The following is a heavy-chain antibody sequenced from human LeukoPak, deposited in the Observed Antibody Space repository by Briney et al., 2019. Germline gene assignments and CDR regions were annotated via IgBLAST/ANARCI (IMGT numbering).Heavy chain of an antibody. V-gene: IGHV4-4*07. CDR1: GASISSYY. CDR3: ASFGVFQYLDY. J-gene: IGHJ4*02. CDR2: IYTSGST. Sequence: SETLSLTCTVSGASISSYYWSCIRQPAGKGLEWIGRIYTSGSTNYNPSLKSRVTMSVDTSKNQFSLKLSSVTAADTAVYYCASFGVFQYLDYWGQGTLVTVSS. D-gene: IGHD2-8*01.